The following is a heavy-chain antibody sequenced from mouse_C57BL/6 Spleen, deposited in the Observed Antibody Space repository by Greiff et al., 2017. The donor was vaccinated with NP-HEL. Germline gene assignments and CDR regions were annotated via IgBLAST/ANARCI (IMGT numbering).Heavy chain of an antibody. CDR1: GYAFSSSW. CDR2: IYPGDGDT. Sequence: VQLQQSGPELVKPGASVKISCKASGYAFSSSWMNWVKQRPGKGLEWIGRIYPGDGDTNYNGKFKGKATLTADKSSSTAYMQLSSLTSEDSAVYFCARGGAQATDYFDYWGQGTTLTVSS. CDR3: ARGGAQATDYFDY. V-gene: IGHV1-82*01. J-gene: IGHJ2*01. D-gene: IGHD3-2*02.